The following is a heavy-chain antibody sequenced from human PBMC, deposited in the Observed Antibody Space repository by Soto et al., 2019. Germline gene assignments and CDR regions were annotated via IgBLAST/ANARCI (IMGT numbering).Heavy chain of an antibody. CDR1: TFPFSTYW. Sequence: GGSLRLSCAASTFPFSTYWMTWVRQAPGKGLEWVANIHRDEIEKYYMDSVKGRFTISEDNAKNSLYLQMTSLRAEDTAVYYCAGGNALDVWGQGTTVTVSS. J-gene: IGHJ6*02. V-gene: IGHV3-7*01. CDR2: IHRDEIEK. CDR3: AGGNALDV.